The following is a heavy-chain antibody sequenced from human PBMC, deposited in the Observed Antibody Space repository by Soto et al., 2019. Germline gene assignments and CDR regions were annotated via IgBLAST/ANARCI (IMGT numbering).Heavy chain of an antibody. CDR1: GFTFRSYG. D-gene: IGHD2-2*01. J-gene: IGHJ4*02. Sequence: SLRLYFGASGFTFRSYGMHGVRQAPGKGLEWVAVISYYGSNKYYADSVKGRFTIARDNSKNTLYLQMNSLRAEDTAVYYCAKTSFDYWGQGTLVTVSS. CDR3: AKTSFDY. CDR2: ISYYGSNK. V-gene: IGHV3-30*18.